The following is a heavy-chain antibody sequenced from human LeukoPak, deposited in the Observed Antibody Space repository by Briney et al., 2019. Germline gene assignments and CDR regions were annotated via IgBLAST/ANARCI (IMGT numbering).Heavy chain of an antibody. CDR3: AKVREAYSSSTCFDY. D-gene: IGHD6-6*01. CDR2: ISGSGGST. Sequence: GGSLRLSCAASGFTFSSYAMSWVRQAPGKGLEWVSAISGSGGSTYYADSVKGRFTISRDNSKNTLYLQMNSLRAEDTAVYYCAKVREAYSSSTCFDYWGQGTLVTVSS. CDR1: GFTFSSYA. V-gene: IGHV3-23*01. J-gene: IGHJ4*02.